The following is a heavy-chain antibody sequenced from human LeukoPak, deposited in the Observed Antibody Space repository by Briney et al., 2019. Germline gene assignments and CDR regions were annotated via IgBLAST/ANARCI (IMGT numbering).Heavy chain of an antibody. Sequence: ASVKVSCTASGYTFTSYGISWVRQAPGQGLEWMGWISAYNGNTNYAQKLQGRVTMTTDTSTSTAYMELRSLRSDDTAVYYCARPFGVVTGYYGMDVWGQGTTVTVSS. CDR2: ISAYNGNT. CDR1: GYTFTSYG. J-gene: IGHJ6*02. V-gene: IGHV1-18*01. D-gene: IGHD3-3*01. CDR3: ARPFGVVTGYYGMDV.